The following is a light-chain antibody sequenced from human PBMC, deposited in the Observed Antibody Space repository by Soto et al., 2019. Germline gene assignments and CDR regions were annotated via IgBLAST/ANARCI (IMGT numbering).Light chain of an antibody. CDR1: QSVSSNY. CDR3: QHYGSSLYT. V-gene: IGKV3-20*01. J-gene: IGKJ2*01. CDR2: GAS. Sequence: EIVLTQSPGTLSLSPGERATLSCRASQSVSSNYLAWYHQKPGQAPRLLIYGASSRATGIPDRFSGSGSGTDFTLTICRLEPEDFAVYFCQHYGSSLYTFGQGTKLEIK.